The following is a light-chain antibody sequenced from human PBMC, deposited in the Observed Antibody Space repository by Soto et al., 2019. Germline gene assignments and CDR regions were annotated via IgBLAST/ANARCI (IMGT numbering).Light chain of an antibody. Sequence: EIVMTQSPVTLSVSPGERATLSCRASQSVNSNLVWYQQKPGQAPRLLIYGASTRATGIPGRFSGSGYGTEFPLTISSLQSEDFAVYYCQQYNNWLWTFGQGTKVEIK. J-gene: IGKJ1*01. CDR1: QSVNSN. CDR3: QQYNNWLWT. V-gene: IGKV3-15*01. CDR2: GAS.